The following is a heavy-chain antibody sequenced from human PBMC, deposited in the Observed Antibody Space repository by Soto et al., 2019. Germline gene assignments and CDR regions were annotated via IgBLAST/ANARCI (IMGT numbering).Heavy chain of an antibody. CDR3: AREYQLLFHYYYYMDV. Sequence: QVQLQQWGAGLLKPSETLSLTCAVYGGSFSGYYWSWIRQPPGKGLEWIGEINHSGSTNYNPSLKSRVTISVDTSKNQFSLKLSSVTAADTAVYYCAREYQLLFHYYYYMDVWGKGTTVTVSS. CDR1: GGSFSGYY. J-gene: IGHJ6*03. D-gene: IGHD2-2*01. V-gene: IGHV4-34*01. CDR2: INHSGST.